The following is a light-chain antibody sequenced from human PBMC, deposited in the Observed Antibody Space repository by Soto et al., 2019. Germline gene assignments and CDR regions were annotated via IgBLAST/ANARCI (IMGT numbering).Light chain of an antibody. CDR3: AAWDDSLSGL. J-gene: IGLJ2*01. V-gene: IGLV1-47*02. Sequence: QSVLTQPPSASGTPGQRVTISCSGSSSNIGSNFVYWYQQLPGAAPRLVIYNNNQRPSGVPDRFSGSKSGTSASLAISGLRSEDEADYYCAAWDDSLSGLFGGGTQLTVL. CDR2: NNN. CDR1: SSNIGSNF.